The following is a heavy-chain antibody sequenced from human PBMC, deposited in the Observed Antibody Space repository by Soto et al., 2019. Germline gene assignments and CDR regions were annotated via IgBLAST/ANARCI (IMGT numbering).Heavy chain of an antibody. Sequence: TGGSLRLSCAASGFTFSSYAMSWVHQAPGKGLEWVSAISGSGGSTYYADSVKGRFTISRDNSKNTLYLQMNSLRAEDTAVYYCANLAPGDQLPFDYWGQGTLVTVSS. V-gene: IGHV3-23*01. D-gene: IGHD3-10*01. J-gene: IGHJ4*02. CDR1: GFTFSSYA. CDR3: ANLAPGDQLPFDY. CDR2: ISGSGGST.